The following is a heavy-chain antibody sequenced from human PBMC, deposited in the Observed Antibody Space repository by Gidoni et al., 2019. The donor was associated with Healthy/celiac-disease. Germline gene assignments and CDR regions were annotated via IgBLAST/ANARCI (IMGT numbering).Heavy chain of an antibody. Sequence: EVPLVESGGGLVQPGGSLRLPCPASGFTFSSNYMICARQAPGKGLEWVSVIYGGGSTYYADSVKGRFTISRDNSKNTLYLQMNSLRAEDTAVDYGARSIAAETYYDIVAGWGGAFDIWGQGTMVTVSS. V-gene: IGHV3-66*01. CDR2: IYGGGST. J-gene: IGHJ3*02. CDR1: GFTFSSNY. CDR3: ARSIAAETYYDIVAGWGGAFDI. D-gene: IGHD3-9*01.